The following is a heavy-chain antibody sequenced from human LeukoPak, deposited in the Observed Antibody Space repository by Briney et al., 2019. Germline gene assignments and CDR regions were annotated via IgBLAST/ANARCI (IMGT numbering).Heavy chain of an antibody. Sequence: ASVKVSCKASGYTLSNYDINWVRQATGQGLEWLGWINPKSGRTGYAQKFQDRITITRNTSISTAYMELSSLGSEDTAVYFCARGSIAARPDYWGQGTLVTVSS. D-gene: IGHD6-6*01. V-gene: IGHV1-8*01. CDR1: GYTLSNYD. J-gene: IGHJ4*02. CDR3: ARGSIAARPDY. CDR2: INPKSGRT.